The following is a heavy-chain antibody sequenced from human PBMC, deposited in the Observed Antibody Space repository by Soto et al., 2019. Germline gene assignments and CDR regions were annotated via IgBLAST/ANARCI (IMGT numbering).Heavy chain of an antibody. CDR1: RFTFSSYG. CDR3: AKDGDVAAAGYYFDY. V-gene: IGHV3-30*18. Sequence: SLRLSCAASRFTFSSYGMHWVRQAPGKGLEWVAVISYNGGNKYHADSVKGRFTTSRDNSKNTLYLQMNSLRAEDTAVYYCAKDGDVAAAGYYFDYWGQGTLVTVSS. CDR2: ISYNGGNK. D-gene: IGHD6-13*01. J-gene: IGHJ4*02.